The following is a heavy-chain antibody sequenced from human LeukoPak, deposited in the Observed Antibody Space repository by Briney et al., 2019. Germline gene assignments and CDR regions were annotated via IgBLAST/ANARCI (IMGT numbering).Heavy chain of an antibody. Sequence: GGSLRLSCAASGFTFSSYAMSWVRQAPGKGLEWVSVIYSGGSTYYADSVKGRFTISRDNSKNTLYLQMNSLRAEDTAVYYCARDTYYYGSGSYYIYWGQGTLVTVSS. D-gene: IGHD3-10*01. CDR2: IYSGGST. CDR3: ARDTYYYGSGSYYIY. CDR1: GFTFSSYA. V-gene: IGHV3-66*01. J-gene: IGHJ4*02.